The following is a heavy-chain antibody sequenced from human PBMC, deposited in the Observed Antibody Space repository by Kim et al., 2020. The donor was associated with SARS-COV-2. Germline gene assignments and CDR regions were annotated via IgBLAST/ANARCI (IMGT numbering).Heavy chain of an antibody. CDR2: INHSGST. V-gene: IGHV4-34*01. D-gene: IGHD3-3*01. CDR1: VFSFMGYY. Sequence: SETLSLTCAVYVFSFMGYYWSWLRQPPGKGLEWIGEINHSGSTNYNPSLKSRVTISVDTSKNQFSLKLSSVTAADTAVYYCARGRSGFLEWPTGEDYWGQGTLITAPS. J-gene: IGHJ4*02. CDR3: ARGRSGFLEWPTGEDY.